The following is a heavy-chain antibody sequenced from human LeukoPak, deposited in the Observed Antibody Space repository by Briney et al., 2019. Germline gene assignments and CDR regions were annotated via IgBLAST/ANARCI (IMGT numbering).Heavy chain of an antibody. D-gene: IGHD2-15*01. CDR3: ARDWQYCSVGSCSYYFDS. J-gene: IGHJ4*02. CDR1: GGSISSYY. V-gene: IGHV4-4*07. Sequence: PSETLSLTCTVSGGSISSYYWSWIRQPAGKGLEWIGRIYTSGSTNYNPSLNSRVTISVDKSKNYFSLKPSSVTAADTALYYCARDWQYCSVGSCSYYFDSWGRGALVTVSS. CDR2: IYTSGST.